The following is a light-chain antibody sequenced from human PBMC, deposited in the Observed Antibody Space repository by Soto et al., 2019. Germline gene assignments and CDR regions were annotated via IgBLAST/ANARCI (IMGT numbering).Light chain of an antibody. CDR2: AAS. CDR3: QQLNSYPLT. CDR1: QDISDY. V-gene: IGKV1-9*01. Sequence: DIQLTQSPSFLSASVRDRVTITCRASQDISDYLAWYQQRPGKAPKLLIYAASTLQSGVPSRFSGSGSGTEVTLTISSLQPEDFATYSCQQLNSYPLTFGGGTKVDIK. J-gene: IGKJ4*01.